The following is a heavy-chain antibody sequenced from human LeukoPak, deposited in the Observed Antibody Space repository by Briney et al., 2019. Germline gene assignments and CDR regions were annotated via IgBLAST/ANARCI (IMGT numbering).Heavy chain of an antibody. D-gene: IGHD5-24*01. CDR2: IYYSGST. J-gene: IGHJ4*02. Sequence: SETLSLTCTVSGGSISSYYWSWIRQPPGKGLEWIGYIYYSGSTNYNPSLKSRVTISVDTSKNQFSLKLNSVTAADTAVYYCARGGGDGYNLGDYWGQGTLVTVSS. CDR1: GGSISSYY. V-gene: IGHV4-59*01. CDR3: ARGGGDGYNLGDY.